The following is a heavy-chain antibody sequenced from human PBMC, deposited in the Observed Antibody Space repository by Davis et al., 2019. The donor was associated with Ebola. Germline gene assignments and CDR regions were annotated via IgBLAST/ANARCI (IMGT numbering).Heavy chain of an antibody. CDR2: INPKSGGT. D-gene: IGHD1-26*01. V-gene: IGHV1-2*02. CDR1: GYTFTGYY. CDR3: ARGIVGATVY. Sequence: ASVKVSCKASGYTFTGYYMHWVRQAPGQGLGWMGWINPKSGGTKYAQKFQGRVTMTRDTSISTAYMELSRLRSDDTAMYYCARGIVGATVYWGQGTLVTVSS. J-gene: IGHJ4*02.